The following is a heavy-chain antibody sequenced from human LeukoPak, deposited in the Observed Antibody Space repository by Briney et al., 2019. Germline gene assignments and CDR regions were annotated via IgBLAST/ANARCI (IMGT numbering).Heavy chain of an antibody. CDR1: GFTFSTYS. V-gene: IGHV3-21*01. CDR3: ARAPPYCGGDCSDWYFDL. CDR2: ISRGSASI. Sequence: GGSLRLSCAASGFTFSTYSMNWVRQAPGKGLEWVSSISRGSASIYYADSLKGRVTISRDNAKNSLSLQMNSLRVEDTAVYYCARAPPYCGGDCSDWYFDLWGRGTLVTVSS. D-gene: IGHD2-21*02. J-gene: IGHJ2*01.